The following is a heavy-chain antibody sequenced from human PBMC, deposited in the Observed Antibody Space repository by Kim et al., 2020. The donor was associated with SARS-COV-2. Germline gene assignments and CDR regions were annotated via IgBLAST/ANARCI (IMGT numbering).Heavy chain of an antibody. D-gene: IGHD6-13*01. Sequence: GGSLRLSCAASGFTVSSNYMSWVRQAPGKGLEWVSVIYSGGSTYYADSVKGRFTISRDNSKNTLYLQMNSLRAEDTAVYYCARGDSSSWVYYGMDVWGQGTTVTVSS. J-gene: IGHJ6*02. CDR1: GFTVSSNY. CDR2: IYSGGST. V-gene: IGHV3-66*01. CDR3: ARGDSSSWVYYGMDV.